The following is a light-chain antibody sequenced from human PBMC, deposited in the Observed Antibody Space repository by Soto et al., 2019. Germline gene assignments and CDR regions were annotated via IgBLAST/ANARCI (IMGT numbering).Light chain of an antibody. CDR3: QQYGSSPRT. V-gene: IGKV3-20*01. CDR1: QTVSSSS. J-gene: IGKJ1*01. CDR2: GAS. Sequence: DIVLTQSPGTLSLSPGERATLSCRASQTVSSSSLARYQQKPGQAPRLLIFGASTRAAVFPDRFSGSGSGTDFTLTISRLEPEDFAVYYCQQYGSSPRTFGQGTKVEIK.